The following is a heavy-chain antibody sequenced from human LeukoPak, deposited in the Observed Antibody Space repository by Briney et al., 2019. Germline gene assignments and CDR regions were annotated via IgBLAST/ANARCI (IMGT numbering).Heavy chain of an antibody. D-gene: IGHD2-2*01. J-gene: IGHJ5*02. CDR2: INHSGST. Sequence: SETLSLTCAVYGGSFSGYYWSWIRQPPGKGLEWIGEINHSGSTNYYPALKSRVTIPVDTSKNQFSLKLSSVTAADTAVYYCARAPIVVVPAAGTGWFDPWGQGTLVTVSS. CDR3: ARAPIVVVPAAGTGWFDP. CDR1: GGSFSGYY. V-gene: IGHV4-34*01.